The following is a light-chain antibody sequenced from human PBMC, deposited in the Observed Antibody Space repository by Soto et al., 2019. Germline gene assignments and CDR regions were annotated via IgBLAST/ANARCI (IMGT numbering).Light chain of an antibody. Sequence: DIQMTQSPSTLSASVGDRVTITCRASQSISSWLAWYQQKPGKAPKLLIYKASSLESGVPSRFSGSGSGTEFTRTISSLQPDDFATYYCQQYNSYLFTFGPGTKVEIK. CDR3: QQYNSYLFT. J-gene: IGKJ3*01. CDR1: QSISSW. V-gene: IGKV1-5*03. CDR2: KAS.